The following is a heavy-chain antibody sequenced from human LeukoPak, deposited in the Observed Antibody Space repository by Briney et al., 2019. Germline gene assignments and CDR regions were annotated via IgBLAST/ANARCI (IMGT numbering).Heavy chain of an antibody. Sequence: PGGSLRLSCAASGFTFSSYSMNWVRQAPGKGLEWVSYISSSSSTIYYADSVKGRFTISRDNAKNSLYLQMNSLRDEDTAVYYCATGIHRVPTGVDYWGQGTLVTVSS. J-gene: IGHJ4*02. CDR3: ATGIHRVPTGVDY. CDR2: ISSSSSTI. V-gene: IGHV3-48*02. CDR1: GFTFSSYS. D-gene: IGHD7-27*01.